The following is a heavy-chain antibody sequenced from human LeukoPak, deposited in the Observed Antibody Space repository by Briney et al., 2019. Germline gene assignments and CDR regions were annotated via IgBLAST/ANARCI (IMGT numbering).Heavy chain of an antibody. CDR2: IYYSGST. J-gene: IGHJ4*02. D-gene: IGHD5-24*01. CDR1: GGSISSYY. Sequence: SETLSLTCTVSGGSISSYYWSWLRQPPGKGLEWIGYIYYSGSTNYNPSLKGRVTISVDTSKNQFSLKLTSVTAADTAVYYCASTPSGASAATIYYWGQGTPVTVSS. V-gene: IGHV4-59*08. CDR3: ASTPSGASAATIYY.